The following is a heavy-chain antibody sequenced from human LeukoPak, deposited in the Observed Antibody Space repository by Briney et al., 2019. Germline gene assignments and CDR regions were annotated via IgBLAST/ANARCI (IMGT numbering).Heavy chain of an antibody. CDR3: ARDLKRTVGATTASDY. CDR2: ISAHNGDT. J-gene: IGHJ4*02. Sequence: GASVKVSCKASGYTFTSYGISWVRQAPGQGLEWMGWISAHNGDTNYAQKFQGRVSTTTDTSTSTGYMELRSLTSDDTAVYYCARDLKRTVGATTASDYWGQGTLVTVSS. D-gene: IGHD1-26*01. CDR1: GYTFTSYG. V-gene: IGHV1-18*01.